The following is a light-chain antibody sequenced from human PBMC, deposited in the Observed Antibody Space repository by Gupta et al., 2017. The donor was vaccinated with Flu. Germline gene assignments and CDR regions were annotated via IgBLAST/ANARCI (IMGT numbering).Light chain of an antibody. CDR2: GGS. Sequence: VLMQSPGSLSLVPSERATRSCRASQSVSSSSLAWYQQKPGQAPRLVIYGGSTRATGIPDRFSGSGSGTDFALTISRLEPEDFAVYYCQHYGSSPYSFGQGTKVEIK. CDR1: QSVSSSS. CDR3: QHYGSSPYS. J-gene: IGKJ2*03. V-gene: IGKV3-20*01.